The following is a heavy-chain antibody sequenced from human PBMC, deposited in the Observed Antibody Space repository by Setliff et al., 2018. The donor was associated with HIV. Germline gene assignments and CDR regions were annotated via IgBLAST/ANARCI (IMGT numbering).Heavy chain of an antibody. V-gene: IGHV4-59*11. J-gene: IGHJ3*02. CDR3: ARVTVTTTGKAFDI. Sequence: PSETLSLTCTVSGGSITGHYWSWIRQPPGKGLEWIGYIHYSGSTNYNPSLKSRVTISVDTSKNHFSLNVSSLTAADTALYFCARVTVTTTGKAFDIWGPGTMVTVSS. CDR2: IHYSGST. D-gene: IGHD4-17*01. CDR1: GGSITGHY.